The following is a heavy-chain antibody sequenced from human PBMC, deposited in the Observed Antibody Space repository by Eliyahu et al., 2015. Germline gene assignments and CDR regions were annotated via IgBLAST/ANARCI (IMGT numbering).Heavy chain of an antibody. J-gene: IGHJ4*02. CDR2: INHSXST. Sequence: QVQLQQWGAGLLKPSETLSLTXAVYGGSFSXYYWSWIRQXPGKGLEWIGEINHSXSTNYNPSLKSRVTISVDTSKNQFSLKLSSVTAADTAVYYCARAARSLTGGELHSHLDYWGQGTLVTVSS. D-gene: IGHD1-26*01. CDR1: GGSFSXYY. CDR3: ARAARSLTGGELHSHLDY. V-gene: IGHV4-34*01.